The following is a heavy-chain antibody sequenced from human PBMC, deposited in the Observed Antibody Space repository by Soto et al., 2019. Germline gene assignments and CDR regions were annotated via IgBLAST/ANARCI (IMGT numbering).Heavy chain of an antibody. CDR3: ARVSSSSWHYYYYYGMDV. V-gene: IGHV3-30-3*01. CDR1: GFTFSSYA. D-gene: IGHD6-13*01. CDR2: ISYDGSNK. Sequence: QVQLVESGGGVVQPGRSLRLSCAASGFTFSSYAMHWVRQAPGKGLEWVAVISYDGSNKYYADSVKGRFTISRDNYKNTLYLQRNSLRAEDTAVYYCARVSSSSWHYYYYYGMDVWGQGTTVTVSS. J-gene: IGHJ6*02.